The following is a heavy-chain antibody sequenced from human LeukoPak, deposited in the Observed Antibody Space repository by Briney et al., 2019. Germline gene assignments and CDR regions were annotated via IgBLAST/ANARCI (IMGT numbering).Heavy chain of an antibody. CDR2: ISYDGSNK. D-gene: IGHD2-2*01. Sequence: GGSLRLSCAAPGFTFSSYAMHWVRQAPGKGLEWVAVISYDGSNKYYADSVKGRFTISRDNSKNTLYLQMNSLRAEDTAVYYCARSTVPATAADYWGQGTLVTVSS. J-gene: IGHJ4*02. CDR1: GFTFSSYA. CDR3: ARSTVPATAADY. V-gene: IGHV3-30-3*01.